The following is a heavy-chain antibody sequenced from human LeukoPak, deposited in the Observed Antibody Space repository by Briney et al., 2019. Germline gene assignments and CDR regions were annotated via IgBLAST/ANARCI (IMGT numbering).Heavy chain of an antibody. D-gene: IGHD6-13*01. J-gene: IGHJ4*02. V-gene: IGHV3-23*01. CDR2: ISGSGGST. CDR1: GFTFSSYA. CDR3: AKGERKAAAGTSFDY. Sequence: PGGSLRLSCAASGFTFSSYAMSWIRQAPGKGLEWVSAISGSGGSTYYADSVKGRFTISRDNSKNTLYLQMNSLRAEDTAVYYCAKGERKAAAGTSFDYWGQGTLVTVSS.